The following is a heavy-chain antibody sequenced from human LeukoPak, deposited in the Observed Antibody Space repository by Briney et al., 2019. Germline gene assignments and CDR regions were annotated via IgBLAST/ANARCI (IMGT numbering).Heavy chain of an antibody. CDR1: GFTFSSYE. J-gene: IGHJ6*02. CDR3: ARVPVFEYSSGWYGGRYYYYYGMDV. Sequence: GGSLRLSRAASGFTFSSYEMNWVRQAPGKGLEWVSYISSSGSTIYYADSVKGRFTISRDNAKNSLYLQMNSLRAEDTAVYYCARVPVFEYSSGWYGGRYYYYYGMDVWGQGTTVTVSS. D-gene: IGHD6-19*01. V-gene: IGHV3-48*03. CDR2: ISSSGSTI.